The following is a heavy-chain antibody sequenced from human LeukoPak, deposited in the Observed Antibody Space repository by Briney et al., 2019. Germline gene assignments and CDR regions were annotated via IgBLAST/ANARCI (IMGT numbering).Heavy chain of an antibody. Sequence: ASVKVSCKASGFTFTGYYMHWVRQAPGQGLEWMGRINPNSGGTNYAQKFQGRVTMTRDTSISTAYMELSRLRSDDTAVYYCARVLNLGGYDWRGDHFDYWGQGTLVTVSS. V-gene: IGHV1-2*06. CDR2: INPNSGGT. CDR3: ARVLNLGGYDWRGDHFDY. CDR1: GFTFTGYY. J-gene: IGHJ4*02. D-gene: IGHD5-12*01.